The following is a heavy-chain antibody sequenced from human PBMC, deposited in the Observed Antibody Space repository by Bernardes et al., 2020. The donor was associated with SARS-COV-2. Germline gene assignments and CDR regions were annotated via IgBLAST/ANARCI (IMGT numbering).Heavy chain of an antibody. CDR3: AREVYGSGSYGGYYYYGMDV. CDR1: GYTFTSYG. Sequence: ASVKVSCKASGYTFTSYGISWVRQAPGQGLEWMGWISAYNGNTNYAQKLQGRVTMTTDTSTSTAYMELRSLRSDDTAVYYCAREVYGSGSYGGYYYYGMDVWGQGTTVTVSS. CDR2: ISAYNGNT. D-gene: IGHD3-10*01. V-gene: IGHV1-18*01. J-gene: IGHJ6*02.